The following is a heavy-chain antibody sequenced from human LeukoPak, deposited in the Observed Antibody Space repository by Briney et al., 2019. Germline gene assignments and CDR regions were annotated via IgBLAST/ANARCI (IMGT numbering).Heavy chain of an antibody. CDR1: RGSISSRSYY. CDR3: ARHYGSSGYFYSVDY. J-gene: IGHJ4*02. V-gene: IGHV4-39*01. D-gene: IGHD3-22*01. Sequence: SETLSLTCTGSRGSISSRSYYWGWIRQPPGKGLEWIGSIYYSGSTYYNPSLKSRVTISVDTSRNQFSLKLSSVTAADTAVYYCARHYGSSGYFYSVDYWGQGTLVTVSS. CDR2: IYYSGST.